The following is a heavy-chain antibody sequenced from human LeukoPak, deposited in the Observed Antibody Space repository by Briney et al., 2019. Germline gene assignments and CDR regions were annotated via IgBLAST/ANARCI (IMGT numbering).Heavy chain of an antibody. J-gene: IGHJ4*02. CDR3: ARQVYSGGWYGAFDF. V-gene: IGHV4-39*01. D-gene: IGHD6-19*01. Sequence: SETLPLTCNVPARSITSSTYYLGWFRQPPGKGLECLGRLPYRGDTYYNPSLRSRLTISVATSESHFSLNLTSLAAADTAVYYCARQVYSGGWYGAFDFWGQGTLVTVSS. CDR1: ARSITSSTYY. CDR2: LPYRGDT.